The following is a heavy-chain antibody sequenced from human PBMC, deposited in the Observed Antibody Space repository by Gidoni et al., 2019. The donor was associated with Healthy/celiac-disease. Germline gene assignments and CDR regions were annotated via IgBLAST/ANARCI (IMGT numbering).Heavy chain of an antibody. V-gene: IGHV1-18*01. J-gene: IGHJ3*02. Sequence: QVQLVQSGAEVKKPGASVKVSCKASGYTFTSYGISWVRQAPGQGLEWMGWISAYNGNTNYAQKLQGRVTMTTDTSTSTAYMELRSLRSDDTAVYYCARWDYYDSSGYVLYAFDIWGQGTMVTVSS. CDR1: GYTFTSYG. CDR2: ISAYNGNT. CDR3: ARWDYYDSSGYVLYAFDI. D-gene: IGHD3-22*01.